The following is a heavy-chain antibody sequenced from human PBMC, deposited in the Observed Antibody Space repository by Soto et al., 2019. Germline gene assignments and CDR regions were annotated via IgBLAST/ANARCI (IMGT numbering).Heavy chain of an antibody. CDR3: ARWEGNDVAAFDI. CDR1: GFTFSSYW. J-gene: IGHJ3*02. D-gene: IGHD1-1*01. CDR2: IKQDGSEK. V-gene: IGHV3-7*01. Sequence: EVQLVESGGGLVQPGGSLRLSCAASGFTFSSYWMSWVRQAPGKGLEWVANIKQDGSEKYYVDSVKGRFTISRDNAKNSLYLQMNSLRAEDTAVYYCARWEGNDVAAFDIWGQGAMVTVSS.